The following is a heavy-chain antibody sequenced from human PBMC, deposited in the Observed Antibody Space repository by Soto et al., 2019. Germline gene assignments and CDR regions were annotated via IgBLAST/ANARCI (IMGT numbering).Heavy chain of an antibody. CDR1: GFTFSSYW. CDR3: ARGWPQSASGSHLAY. J-gene: IGHJ4*02. V-gene: IGHV3-74*01. Sequence: GGSLRLSCAASGFTFSSYWMHWVRQAPGKGLVWVSRINTDGSSTTYADSVRGRFTISRDNAKNTLYLQMNSLSVEDTAVYYCARGWPQSASGSHLAYWGQGTLVTVSS. D-gene: IGHD3-10*01. CDR2: INTDGSST.